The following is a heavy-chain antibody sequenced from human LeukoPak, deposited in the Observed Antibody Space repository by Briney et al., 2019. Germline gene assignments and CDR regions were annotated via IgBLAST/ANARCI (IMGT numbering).Heavy chain of an antibody. Sequence: SVKVSCKASGGTFSSYTISWVRQAPGQGLEWMGGIIPIFGTSHYAQKFQGRVTISADESTSTAYMELSSLRSEDTAVYYCARYYSGWYYFDYWGQGTLVTVSS. J-gene: IGHJ4*02. V-gene: IGHV1-69*13. D-gene: IGHD6-19*01. CDR2: IIPIFGTS. CDR3: ARYYSGWYYFDY. CDR1: GGTFSSYT.